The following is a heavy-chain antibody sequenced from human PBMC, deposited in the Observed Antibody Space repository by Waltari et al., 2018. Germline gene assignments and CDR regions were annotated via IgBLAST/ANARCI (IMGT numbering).Heavy chain of an antibody. CDR2: IIPMLGIG. J-gene: IGHJ4*02. D-gene: IGHD4-17*01. Sequence: QVQLVQSGSEVKKPGSSVKVSCKASGATFSSNDISWVRQAPGKGLEWMGRIIPMLGIGNYAQKFQGRVTITADKSTSTAYMELSSLRSEDTAVYYCAMVDYAGNSGHLDYWGQGTLVTVSS. V-gene: IGHV1-69*02. CDR3: AMVDYAGNSGHLDY. CDR1: GATFSSND.